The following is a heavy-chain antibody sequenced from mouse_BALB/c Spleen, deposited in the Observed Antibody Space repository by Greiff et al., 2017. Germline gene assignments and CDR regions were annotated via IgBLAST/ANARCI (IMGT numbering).Heavy chain of an antibody. D-gene: IGHD2-14*01. CDR1: GFTFSSYG. CDR2: ISSGGSYT. V-gene: IGHV5-6*02. J-gene: IGHJ4*01. Sequence: DVKLVESGGDLVKPGGSLKLSCAASGFTFSSYGMSWVRQTPDKRLEWVATISSGGSYTYYPDSVKGRFTISRDNAKNTLYLQMSSLKSEDTAMYYCARYYGYDGDYYDYAVDYWGQGTSVTVSA. CDR3: ARYYGYDGDYYDYAVDY.